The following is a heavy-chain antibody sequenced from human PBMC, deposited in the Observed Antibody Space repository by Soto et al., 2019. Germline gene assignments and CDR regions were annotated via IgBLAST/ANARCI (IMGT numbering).Heavy chain of an antibody. CDR1: GGSISSSSDY. CDR3: ATYSSSWYVVY. D-gene: IGHD6-13*01. J-gene: IGHJ4*02. V-gene: IGHV4-39*01. CDR2: SDYSGST. Sequence: QLQLQESGPGLVKPSETLSLTCTVSGGSISSSSDYWGWIRQPPGKGLEWIGSSDYSGSTYYNPSLKSRVTISVDTSKNQFSLKLSSVTAADTAVYYCATYSSSWYVVYWGQGTLVTVSS.